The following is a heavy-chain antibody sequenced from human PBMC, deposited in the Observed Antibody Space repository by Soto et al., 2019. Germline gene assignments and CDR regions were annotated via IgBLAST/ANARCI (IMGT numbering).Heavy chain of an antibody. CDR2: IYHSGST. Sequence: QVQLQESGPGLVKPSGTLSLTCAVSGVSISTSNWWSWARQSPEKGLEWIGEIYHSGSTNYNPSLXRXVXIXXDKSTTHFSLHLTSVNAADTAVYFCAKGGRVYYGSGSYFDSWGQGILVTVSS. CDR1: GVSISTSNW. D-gene: IGHD3-10*01. V-gene: IGHV4-4*02. CDR3: AKGGRVYYGSGSYFDS. J-gene: IGHJ4*02.